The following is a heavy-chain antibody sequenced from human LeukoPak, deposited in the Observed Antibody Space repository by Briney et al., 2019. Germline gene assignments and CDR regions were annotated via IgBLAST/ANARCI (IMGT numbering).Heavy chain of an antibody. CDR2: IISIFGTA. D-gene: IGHD1-26*01. CDR3: ARPIVGATLDAFDI. Sequence: GASVKGSCKASGGTFISYAISAVRQAPGQELEWMGGIISIFGTANCAQTFQGRVTITTDESTSTAYMELSSLRSEDTAVYYCARPIVGATLDAFDIWGQGTMVTVSS. J-gene: IGHJ3*02. CDR1: GGTFISYA. V-gene: IGHV1-69*05.